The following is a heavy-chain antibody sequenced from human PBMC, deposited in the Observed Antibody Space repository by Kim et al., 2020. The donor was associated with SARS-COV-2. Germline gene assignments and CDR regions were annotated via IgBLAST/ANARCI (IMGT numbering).Heavy chain of an antibody. Sequence: ASVKVSCKASAYTFKNYAMNWVRQAPGQGLEWMGWINTDTGKPAYAPAFAGRFVFSLDPSVNTTYLQINTLKADDTAVYYCARSIAVSTKIFFDIWGPGTVVTVSS. CDR2: INTDTGKP. D-gene: IGHD2-21*01. CDR1: AYTFKNYA. CDR3: ARSIAVSTKIFFDI. J-gene: IGHJ4*02. V-gene: IGHV7-4-1*02.